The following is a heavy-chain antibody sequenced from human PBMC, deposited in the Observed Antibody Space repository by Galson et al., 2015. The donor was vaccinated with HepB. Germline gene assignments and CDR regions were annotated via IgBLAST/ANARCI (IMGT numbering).Heavy chain of an antibody. CDR3: ARWDHVVAGIGY. CDR1: GGTFSSYT. Sequence: SCKASGGTFSSYTISWVRQAPGQGLEWMGRIIPILGIANYAQKFQGRVTITADKSTSTAYMELSSLRSEDTAVYYCARWDHVVAGIGYWGQGTLVTVSS. D-gene: IGHD6-19*01. CDR2: IIPILGIA. V-gene: IGHV1-69*02. J-gene: IGHJ4*02.